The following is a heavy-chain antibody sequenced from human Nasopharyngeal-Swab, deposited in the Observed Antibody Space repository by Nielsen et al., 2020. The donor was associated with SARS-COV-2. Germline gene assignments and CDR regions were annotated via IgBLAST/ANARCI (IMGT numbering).Heavy chain of an antibody. D-gene: IGHD5-24*01. Sequence: GSLKISCAASGFTFSSYSMNWVRQAPGKGLEWVSSISSSSSYIYYADSVKGRFTISRDNAKNSLYLQMNSLRAEDTAVYYCASFLGRRDGYNYDYWGQGTLVTVSS. V-gene: IGHV3-21*01. CDR2: ISSSSSYI. CDR3: ASFLGRRDGYNYDY. CDR1: GFTFSSYS. J-gene: IGHJ4*02.